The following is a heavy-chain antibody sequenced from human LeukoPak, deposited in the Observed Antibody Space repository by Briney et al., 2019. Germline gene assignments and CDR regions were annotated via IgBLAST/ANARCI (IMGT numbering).Heavy chain of an antibody. CDR2: IYYSGST. D-gene: IGHD1-26*01. CDR1: GGSISSSGSY. Sequence: SETLSLTCTVSGGSISSSGSYWGWIRQPPGKGLEWIGNIYYSGSTYYNPSLKSRVTISVDTSKNQFSLKLTSVNAADTAVFYCARRGSYDTFDIWGHGTMVTVSS. J-gene: IGHJ3*02. CDR3: ARRGSYDTFDI. V-gene: IGHV4-39*01.